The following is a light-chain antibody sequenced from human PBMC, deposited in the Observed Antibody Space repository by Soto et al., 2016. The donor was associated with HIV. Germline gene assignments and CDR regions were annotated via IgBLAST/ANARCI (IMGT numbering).Light chain of an antibody. CDR2: DDS. CDR1: NVGSKS. Sequence: SYVLTQPPSLSVAPRKTARITCGGNNVGSKSVQWYQQKPGQAPVLVVYDDSDRPSGIPERFSGSNSGDTATLSISRVEAGDEADYYCQVWDASTDLVVFGGGPADRP. CDR3: QVWDASTDLVV. V-gene: IGLV3-21*03. J-gene: IGLJ2*01.